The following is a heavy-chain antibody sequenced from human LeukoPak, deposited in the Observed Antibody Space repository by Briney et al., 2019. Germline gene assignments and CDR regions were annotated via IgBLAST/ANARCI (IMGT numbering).Heavy chain of an antibody. Sequence: PSETLSLTCTVSGGSISSYYWSWIRQPPGKGLEWIWYIYYSGSTNYNPSLKSRVTISVDTSRNQFSLKLSSVTAADTAVYYCARLVRGARTYYFDYWGQGTLVTVSS. D-gene: IGHD3-10*01. J-gene: IGHJ4*02. CDR2: IYYSGST. CDR3: ARLVRGARTYYFDY. V-gene: IGHV4-59*08. CDR1: GGSISSYY.